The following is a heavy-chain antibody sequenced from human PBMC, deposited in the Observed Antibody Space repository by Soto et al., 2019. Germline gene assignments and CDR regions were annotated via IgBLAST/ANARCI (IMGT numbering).Heavy chain of an antibody. V-gene: IGHV3-23*01. Sequence: PGGSLRLSCASSVFTFISYAMSWVRQAPGKGLEWVSTISGSDGRTYSTDSVKGRFTISRDNSRNTAYLQMNSLRVEDTAVYYCAKGVSQYTPLALFDYWGRGTLVTVSS. D-gene: IGHD5-18*01. J-gene: IGHJ4*02. CDR2: ISGSDGRT. CDR1: VFTFISYA. CDR3: AKGVSQYTPLALFDY.